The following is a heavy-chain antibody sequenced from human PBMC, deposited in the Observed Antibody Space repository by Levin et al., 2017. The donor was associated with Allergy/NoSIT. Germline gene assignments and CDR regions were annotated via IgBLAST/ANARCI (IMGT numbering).Heavy chain of an antibody. CDR2: INDDGAT. V-gene: IGHV4-34*01. CDR1: GGSLSDFY. Sequence: SQTLSLTCAVYGGSLSDFYWSWIRQPPGKGLEWIGEINDDGATNYSPSLKSRVTISLGASTNQFSLKLSSVTAADTGIYFCARIKYRDFDSFGFDTWGQGTPVIVSS. CDR3: ARIKYRDFDSFGFDT. J-gene: IGHJ5*02. D-gene: IGHD5-12*01.